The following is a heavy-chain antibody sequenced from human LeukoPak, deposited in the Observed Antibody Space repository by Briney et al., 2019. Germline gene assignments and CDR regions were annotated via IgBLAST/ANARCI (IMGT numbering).Heavy chain of an antibody. CDR1: GFTFSSYW. Sequence: GGSLRLSCAASGFTFSSYWMSWVRQAPGRGLEWVANIREDGSEKYYVDSVKGQFTISRDNAKNSLFLQMDSLRAEDTAVYYCARDLAGHYYGSGSSFDYWGQGALVTVSS. D-gene: IGHD3-10*01. J-gene: IGHJ4*02. CDR3: ARDLAGHYYGSGSSFDY. CDR2: IREDGSEK. V-gene: IGHV3-7*01.